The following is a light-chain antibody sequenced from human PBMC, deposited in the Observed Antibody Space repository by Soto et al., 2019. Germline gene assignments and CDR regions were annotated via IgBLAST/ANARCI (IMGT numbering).Light chain of an antibody. V-gene: IGKV3-20*01. Sequence: DIVLTQSPGTLSLSPGERATLSCRASQSVSGSYLAWYQHKPGQAPRLLIYGASSRATGIPGRFSGSGSRTDFTLTISRLEPEDFAVYYCQQYGSPPQTFGQGTKLEIK. J-gene: IGKJ2*01. CDR2: GAS. CDR1: QSVSGSY. CDR3: QQYGSPPQT.